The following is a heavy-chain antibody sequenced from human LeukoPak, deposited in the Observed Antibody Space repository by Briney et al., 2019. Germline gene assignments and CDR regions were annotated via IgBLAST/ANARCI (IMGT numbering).Heavy chain of an antibody. CDR2: IYYSGST. V-gene: IGHV4-39*01. Sequence: TSETLSLTCTVSGGSISSSSYYWGWIRQPPGKGLEWIGSIYYSGSTYYNPSLKSRVTISVDTSKNQFSLKLSSVTAADTAVYYCASPGANEVREVTGFTIFFDYWGQGTLVTVSS. CDR3: ASPGANEVREVTGFTIFFDY. J-gene: IGHJ4*02. D-gene: IGHD1-20*01. CDR1: GGSISSSSYY.